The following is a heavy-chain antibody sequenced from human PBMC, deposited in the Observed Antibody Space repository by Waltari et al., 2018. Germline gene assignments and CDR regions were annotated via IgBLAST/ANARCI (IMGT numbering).Heavy chain of an antibody. J-gene: IGHJ5*02. Sequence: QVQLQESGPGLVKPSETLSLTCAVSGYSISSGYYWGWIRQPPGKGLEWIGSIYHSGSTYYNPSLKSRVTISVDTSKNQFSLKLSSVTAADTAVYYCARGSRAVAGTGGWFDPWGQRTLVTVSS. V-gene: IGHV4-38-2*01. CDR1: GYSISSGYY. CDR3: ARGSRAVAGTGGWFDP. CDR2: IYHSGST. D-gene: IGHD6-19*01.